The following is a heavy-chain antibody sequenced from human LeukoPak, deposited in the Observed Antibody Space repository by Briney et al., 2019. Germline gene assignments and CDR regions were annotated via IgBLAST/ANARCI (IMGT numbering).Heavy chain of an antibody. V-gene: IGHV1-8*01. J-gene: IGHJ6*03. Sequence: ASVKVSCKASGYTFTSYDINWVRQATGQGLEWMGWMNPNSGNTGYAQKFQGRVTMTRNTSISTAYMELSSLRSEDTAVYYCARGVASSYRFHYYYHYMDVWGKGTTVTVSS. D-gene: IGHD4-11*01. CDR3: ARGVASSYRFHYYYHYMDV. CDR1: GYTFTSYD. CDR2: MNPNSGNT.